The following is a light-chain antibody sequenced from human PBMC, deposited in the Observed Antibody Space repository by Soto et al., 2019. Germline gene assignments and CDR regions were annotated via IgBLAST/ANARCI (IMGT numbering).Light chain of an antibody. J-gene: IGKJ3*01. CDR2: GAA. CDR3: QQYGASPLT. Sequence: EIVLTQSPGTLSLSPGERATLSCRVSQSVYINSLAWYQQKPGQPPRLLIYGAATRASDVPDRFSGSGSGADFALTITRLEPEDFALYYCQQYGASPLTFGPGTRVD. CDR1: QSVYINS. V-gene: IGKV3-20*01.